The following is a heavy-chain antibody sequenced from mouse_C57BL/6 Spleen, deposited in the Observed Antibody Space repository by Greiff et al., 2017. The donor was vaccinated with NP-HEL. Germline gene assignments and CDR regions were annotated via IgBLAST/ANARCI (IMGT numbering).Heavy chain of an antibody. D-gene: IGHD1-1*01. J-gene: IGHJ4*01. CDR1: GYTFTSYW. CDR2: INPSNGGT. CDR3: ARSDGSSRYAMDY. V-gene: IGHV1-53*01. Sequence: VQLQQPGTELVKPGASVKLSCKASGYTFTSYWMHWVKQRPGQGLEWIGNINPSNGGTNYNEKFKSKATLTVDKSSSTAYMQLSSLTSDDSAVYYCARSDGSSRYAMDYWGQGTSVTVSS.